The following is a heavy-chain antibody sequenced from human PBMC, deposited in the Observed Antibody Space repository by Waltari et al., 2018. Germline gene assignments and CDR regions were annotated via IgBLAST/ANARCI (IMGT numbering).Heavy chain of an antibody. CDR3: ARGRYDFWSGFCGPFDY. J-gene: IGHJ4*02. D-gene: IGHD3-3*01. CDR2: IYYNGTT. CDR1: GDSIRSFY. Sequence: QVQLQESGPGLMKPSETLSLTCSVSGDSIRSFYWSWIRQPPGTGLEWIGYIYYNGTTNYNTACKSRLTISVDTSKNKFSLKLNSVTAADTAVYYCARGRYDFWSGFCGPFDYWGQGALVTVSS. V-gene: IGHV4-59*01.